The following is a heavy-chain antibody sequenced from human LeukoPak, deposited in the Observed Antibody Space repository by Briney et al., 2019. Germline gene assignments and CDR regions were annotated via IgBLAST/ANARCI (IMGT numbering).Heavy chain of an antibody. J-gene: IGHJ3*01. Sequence: PGDSLKISCKGSGHTFSISWIGWVRQKPGEGLEWMGIIYVGDSDTRYNPSFQGQVTISADRSTSTAYLQWSSLKSSGTAIYYCARCGHYDAYRVWGQGTLVSVSS. V-gene: IGHV5-51*01. CDR2: IYVGDSDT. D-gene: IGHD2-21*02. CDR3: ARCGHYDAYRV. CDR1: GHTFSISW.